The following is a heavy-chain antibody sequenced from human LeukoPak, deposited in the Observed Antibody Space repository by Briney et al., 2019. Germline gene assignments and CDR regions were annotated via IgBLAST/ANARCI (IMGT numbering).Heavy chain of an antibody. J-gene: IGHJ4*02. V-gene: IGHV3-48*03. D-gene: IGHD5-24*01. CDR2: ISRSGSTI. Sequence: GGSLRLSCAASGFTFSSYDMNWVRQAPGKGLEWVSYISRSGSTIYYADSVKGRFTISRDNAKDSLHLQINSLRAEDTAVYYCAREGWLPYWGQGTLVTVSS. CDR1: GFTFSSYD. CDR3: AREGWLPY.